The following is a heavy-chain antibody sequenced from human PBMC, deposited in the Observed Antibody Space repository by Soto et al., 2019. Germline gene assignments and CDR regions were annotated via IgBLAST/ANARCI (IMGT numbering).Heavy chain of an antibody. J-gene: IGHJ6*02. V-gene: IGHV1-58*01. CDR3: ATRQSGYYKSRYYYGMDV. CDR2: IVIGSGST. D-gene: IGHD3-3*01. CDR1: GFTFSTSA. Sequence: SVKVSCKASGFTFSTSAVQWVRQARGQRLEWIGCIVIGSGSTNYAQKFQERVTMTKDISTDTAYMELSSLRSEDTAVYYCATRQSGYYKSRYYYGMDVWGQGTTVTVSS.